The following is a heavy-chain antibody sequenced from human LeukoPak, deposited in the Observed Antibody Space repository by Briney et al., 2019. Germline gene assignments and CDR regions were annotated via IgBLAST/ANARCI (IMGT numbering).Heavy chain of an antibody. Sequence: GGSLRLSCAASGFTFSSYAMSWVRRAPGKGLEWVSAISGSGGSTYYADSVKGRFTISRDNSKNTLYLQMNSLRAEDTAVYYCAFTQWLVFYFQHWGQGTLVTVSS. J-gene: IGHJ1*01. CDR1: GFTFSSYA. CDR2: ISGSGGST. V-gene: IGHV3-23*01. CDR3: AFTQWLVFYFQH. D-gene: IGHD6-19*01.